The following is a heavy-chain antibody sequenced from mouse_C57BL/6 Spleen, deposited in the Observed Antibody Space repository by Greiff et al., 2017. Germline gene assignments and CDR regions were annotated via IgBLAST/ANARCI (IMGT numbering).Heavy chain of an antibody. Sequence: VQLQQSGAELVKPGASVKISCKASGYAFSSYWMNWVKQRPGKGLEWIGQIYPGDGDTNYNGKFKGKATLTADKSSSTAYMQLSSLTSEDSAVYICSRGDGYYAMDYWGQGTSVTVSS. D-gene: IGHD2-3*01. CDR3: SRGDGYYAMDY. CDR1: GYAFSSYW. V-gene: IGHV1-80*01. J-gene: IGHJ4*01. CDR2: IYPGDGDT.